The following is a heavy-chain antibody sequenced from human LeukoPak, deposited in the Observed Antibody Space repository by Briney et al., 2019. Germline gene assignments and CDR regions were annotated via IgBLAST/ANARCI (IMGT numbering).Heavy chain of an antibody. V-gene: IGHV4-30-4*01. Sequence: SETLSLTCSVSGDSISIGDYRWSWIRQSPGKGLEWIGYIYYIGTAYYNPSLRSRVALSADTSKNQFSLKLNSVTVADSAVYYCAREDPLVAARGLDYWGQGTLVTVSS. J-gene: IGHJ4*02. D-gene: IGHD2-15*01. CDR1: GDSISIGDYR. CDR2: IYYIGTA. CDR3: AREDPLVAARGLDY.